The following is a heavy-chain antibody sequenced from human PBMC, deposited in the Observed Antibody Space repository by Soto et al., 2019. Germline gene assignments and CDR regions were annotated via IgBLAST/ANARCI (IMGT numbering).Heavy chain of an antibody. CDR3: ARVPMEPYYYYGMDV. J-gene: IGHJ6*02. D-gene: IGHD1-26*01. Sequence: QVQLVESGGGVVQPGRSLRLSCAASGVTFSSYGMHWGRQAPGKGREWVAVISYDGSNKYYADSVKGRFTISRDNSKNTLYLQMNSLRAEDTAVYYCARVPMEPYYYYGMDVWGQGTTVTVSS. CDR2: ISYDGSNK. V-gene: IGHV3-30*03. CDR1: GVTFSSYG.